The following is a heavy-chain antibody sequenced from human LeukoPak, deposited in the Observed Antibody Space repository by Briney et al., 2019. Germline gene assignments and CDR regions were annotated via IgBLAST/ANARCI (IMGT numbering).Heavy chain of an antibody. Sequence: PGGSLRLSCAASGFTFTSHAMGWVRQAAGKGLEWVPSISSSDTYIYHADSVKGRFTISRDNAKNSLYLQMNSLRVEDTAVYYCARDPAIQIWLSAYYFDYWGQGTQVTVSS. CDR3: ARDPAIQIWLSAYYFDY. V-gene: IGHV3-21*01. J-gene: IGHJ4*02. D-gene: IGHD3-22*01. CDR2: ISSSDTYI. CDR1: GFTFTSHA.